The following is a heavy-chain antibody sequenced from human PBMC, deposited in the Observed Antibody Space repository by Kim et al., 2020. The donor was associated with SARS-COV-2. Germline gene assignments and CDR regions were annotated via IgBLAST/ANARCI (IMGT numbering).Heavy chain of an antibody. V-gene: IGHV4-34*01. J-gene: IGHJ4*02. CDR3: ARNDILTGYPPDY. D-gene: IGHD3-9*01. CDR1: GGSFSSYY. CDR2: INHSGNT. Sequence: SETLSLTFAVYGGSFSSYYWSWIRQPPGKGLEWIGEINHSGNTNYNPSLKSRVTISIDTSKNQFSLKVTSVTAADTAVYYCARNDILTGYPPDYWGQGTL.